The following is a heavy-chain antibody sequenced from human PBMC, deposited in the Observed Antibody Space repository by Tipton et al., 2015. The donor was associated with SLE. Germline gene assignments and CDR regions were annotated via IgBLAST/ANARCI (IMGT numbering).Heavy chain of an antibody. V-gene: IGHV1-18*01. CDR3: AREWGRGPGGFDI. CDR2: ISANNGAT. Sequence: QSGPEVKKPGASVKVSCKASGYTFTNYGISWVRQAPGQGLEWMGWISANNGATSYAQKLQGRVTMTTDTSTSTACMELTRLRSDDTAVYYCAREWGRGPGGFDIWGQGTMVIVSS. D-gene: IGHD4-23*01. CDR1: GYTFTNYG. J-gene: IGHJ3*02.